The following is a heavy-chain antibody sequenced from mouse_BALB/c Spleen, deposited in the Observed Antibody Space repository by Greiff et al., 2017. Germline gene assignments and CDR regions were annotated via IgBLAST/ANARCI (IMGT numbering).Heavy chain of an antibody. CDR1: GYSITSGYS. J-gene: IGHJ4*01. Sequence: EVKLQESGPDLVKPSQSLSLTCTVTGYSITSGYSWHWIRQFPGNKLEWMGFIHYSGSTNYNPSLKSRISITRYTSKNQFFLQLNSVPTEDTATYYCANGPSYGNYYYAMDYWGQGTSVTVSS. CDR3: ANGPSYGNYYYAMDY. D-gene: IGHD2-10*01. V-gene: IGHV3-1*02. CDR2: IHYSGST.